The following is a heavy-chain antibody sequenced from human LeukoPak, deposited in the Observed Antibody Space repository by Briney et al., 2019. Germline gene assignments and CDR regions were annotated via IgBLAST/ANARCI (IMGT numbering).Heavy chain of an antibody. J-gene: IGHJ6*03. Sequence: GGSLRLSCAASGFTFSSYGMHWVRQAPGKGLEWVAFIRYDGSNKYYADSVKGRFTISRDNSKNTLYLQMNSLRAEDTAVYYCAKLYCSSTSCYDYYYYYMDVWGKGTTVTISS. CDR2: IRYDGSNK. CDR1: GFTFSSYG. V-gene: IGHV3-30*02. D-gene: IGHD2-2*01. CDR3: AKLYCSSTSCYDYYYYYMDV.